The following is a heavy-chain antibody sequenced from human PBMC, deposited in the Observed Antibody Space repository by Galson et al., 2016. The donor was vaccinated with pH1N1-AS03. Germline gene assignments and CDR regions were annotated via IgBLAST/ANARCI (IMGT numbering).Heavy chain of an antibody. CDR2: IWSDGSNT. J-gene: IGHJ4*02. V-gene: IGHV3-33*01. CDR1: GFSFSSFG. CDR3: ARGRGYGQYYFDY. D-gene: IGHD3-10*01. Sequence: SLRLSCAAPGFSFSSFGMHWVRQAPGKGLEWVAVIWSDGSNTYYADSVKGRFTISRDNTKNTLYLQMNSLRVEDTAVYFCARGRGYGQYYFDYWGQGTLVTVSS.